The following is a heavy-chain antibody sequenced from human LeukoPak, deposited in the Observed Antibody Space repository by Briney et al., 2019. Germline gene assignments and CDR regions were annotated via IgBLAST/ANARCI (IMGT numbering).Heavy chain of an antibody. J-gene: IGHJ6*02. CDR2: TYYRSKWYN. CDR3: ARARWYQDEYYYYGMDV. V-gene: IGHV6-1*01. CDR1: GDSVSSNNAA. D-gene: IGHD6-13*01. Sequence: SQTLSLTCAISGDSVSSNNAAWNWIRQSPSRGLEWLGRTYYRSKWYNDYAVSVKSRITINPDTSKNQFSLQLNSVTPEDTAVYYCARARWYQDEYYYYGMDVWGQGTTVTVSS.